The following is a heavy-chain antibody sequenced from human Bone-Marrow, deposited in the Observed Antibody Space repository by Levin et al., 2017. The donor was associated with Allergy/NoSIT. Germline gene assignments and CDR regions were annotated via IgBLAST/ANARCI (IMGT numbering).Heavy chain of an antibody. V-gene: IGHV3-30*18. CDR2: ISYDGRNK. J-gene: IGHJ6*02. CDR3: AKDSCSGYDFGGMGIWGGMDV. D-gene: IGHD5-12*01. Sequence: GGSLRLSCIASHSDFRHSGMHWVRQAPGKGLEWVAVISYDGRNKYYGDSVRGRFNISRDNAKNTLSLQMNSLRAAATAVYYCAKDSCSGYDFGGMGIWGGMDVWGQGTTVTVPS. CDR1: HSDFRHSG.